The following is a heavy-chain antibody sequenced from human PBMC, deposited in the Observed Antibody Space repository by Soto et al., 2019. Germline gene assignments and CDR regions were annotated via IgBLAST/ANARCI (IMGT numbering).Heavy chain of an antibody. J-gene: IGHJ5*02. CDR1: GGSISSYY. Sequence: QVQLQESGPGLVKPSETLSLTCTVSGGSISSYYWSWIRQPPGKGLEWIGYIYYSGGTNYNPSLKSRVTISVDTSRNQFSLKLSSVSVADTDMYYCARGTEVWFHPWGQGTLVTVSS. CDR3: ARGTEVWFHP. D-gene: IGHD1-1*01. V-gene: IGHV4-59*01. CDR2: IYYSGGT.